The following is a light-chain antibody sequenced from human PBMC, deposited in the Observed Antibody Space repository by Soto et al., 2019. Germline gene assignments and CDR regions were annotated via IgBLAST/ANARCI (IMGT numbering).Light chain of an antibody. CDR1: SSNIGASYD. Sequence: QSVLTQPPSVSGAPGQRVTISCTGSSSNIGASYDVHWYQQLPGTAPKVLIYGNTNRPSGVPDRFSGSRSGTSASLAISGLQSQDEADYYCAAWDYSLNAYVFGTGTKVTVL. CDR3: AAWDYSLNAYV. J-gene: IGLJ1*01. CDR2: GNT. V-gene: IGLV1-40*01.